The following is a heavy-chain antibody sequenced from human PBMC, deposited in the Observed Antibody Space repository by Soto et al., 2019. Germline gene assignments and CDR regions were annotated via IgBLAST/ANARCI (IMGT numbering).Heavy chain of an antibody. CDR2: INAGNGNT. D-gene: IGHD1-26*01. CDR3: ARDLGVGAASDS. J-gene: IGHJ4*02. Sequence: QVQLLQSGAEVKKPGASVKVSCKASGYTFTSYAMHWVRQAPGQRLEWMGWINAGNGNTKYSQKFQGRVTITRDTSASTAYMELSSLRSEDTAVYYCARDLGVGAASDSWGQGTLVTVSS. CDR1: GYTFTSYA. V-gene: IGHV1-3*01.